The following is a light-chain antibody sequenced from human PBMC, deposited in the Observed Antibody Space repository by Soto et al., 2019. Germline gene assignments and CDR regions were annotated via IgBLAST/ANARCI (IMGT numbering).Light chain of an antibody. CDR1: QDINNY. CDR3: QQYGNLLWT. V-gene: IGKV1-33*01. CDR2: DAS. J-gene: IGKJ1*01. Sequence: DIQMTQSPSSLSASLGDRVTITCQASQDINNYLNWYQQKPGKAPKLLIYDASNLETGVPSRFSGGGSGTDFTFTINSLQPEDIATYYCQQYGNLLWTFGQGTKVEIK.